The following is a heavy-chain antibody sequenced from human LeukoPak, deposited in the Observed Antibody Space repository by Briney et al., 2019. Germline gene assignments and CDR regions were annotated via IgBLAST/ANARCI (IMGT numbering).Heavy chain of an antibody. J-gene: IGHJ4*02. Sequence: ASVKVFCKASGYTFTGYYMHWVRQAPGQGLEGMGWINPNSGGTNYAQKFQGRVTMTRDTSISTAYMELSRLRSEDTAVYYCARGGKQWRGGNYFDSWGQGTLVAVSS. CDR3: ARGGKQWRGGNYFDS. V-gene: IGHV1-2*02. CDR1: GYTFTGYY. CDR2: INPNSGGT. D-gene: IGHD6-19*01.